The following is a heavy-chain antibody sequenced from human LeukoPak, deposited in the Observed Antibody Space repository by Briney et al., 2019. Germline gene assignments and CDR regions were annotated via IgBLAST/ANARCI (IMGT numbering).Heavy chain of an antibody. CDR1: GYTFTSYD. D-gene: IGHD6-13*01. CDR2: MNPNSGNT. V-gene: IGHV1-8*01. CDR3: ARGPPAGSGSSWYEY. Sequence: ASVKVPCKASGYTFTSYDINWVRQATGQGLEWMGWMNPNSGNTGYAQKFQGRVTMTRNTSISTAYMELNSLRSEDTALYYCARGPPAGSGSSWYEYWGQGTLVTVSS. J-gene: IGHJ4*02.